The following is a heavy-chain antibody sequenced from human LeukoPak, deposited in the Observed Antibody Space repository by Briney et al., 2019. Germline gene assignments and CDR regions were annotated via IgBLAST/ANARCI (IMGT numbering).Heavy chain of an antibody. Sequence: PGGSLRLSCAASGFTFSSYSMNWVRQAPGKGLEWVSSISTMSSYIYYADSMKGRFTISRDNAKNSLYLQMNSLRAEDTAVYYCARLDSSRWYGLNFDYWGQGTLVTVAS. CDR2: ISTMSSYI. D-gene: IGHD6-13*01. J-gene: IGHJ4*02. CDR1: GFTFSSYS. CDR3: ARLDSSRWYGLNFDY. V-gene: IGHV3-21*01.